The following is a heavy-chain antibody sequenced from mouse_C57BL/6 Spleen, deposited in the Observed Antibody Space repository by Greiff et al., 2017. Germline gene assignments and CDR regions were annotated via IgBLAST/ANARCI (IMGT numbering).Heavy chain of an antibody. CDR1: GYTFTSYW. Sequence: VQLQQPGAELVRPGSSVKLSCKASGYTFTSYWMHWVKQRPIQGLEWIGNIDPSDSETHYNQKFKDKATFTVDKSSSTAYMQLSSLTSGDSAVYYCARTTTVGTYFDYWGQGTTLTVSS. J-gene: IGHJ2*01. V-gene: IGHV1-52*01. CDR3: ARTTTVGTYFDY. D-gene: IGHD1-1*01. CDR2: IDPSDSET.